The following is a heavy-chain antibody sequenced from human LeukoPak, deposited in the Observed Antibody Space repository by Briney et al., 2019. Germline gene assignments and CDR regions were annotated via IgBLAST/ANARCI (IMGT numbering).Heavy chain of an antibody. J-gene: IGHJ4*02. Sequence: ASVKVSCKVSGYTLTELSMHWVRQAPGKGLEWMGGFDPEDGETIYAQKFQGRVTMTEDTSTDTAYMELSSLRSEDTAVYYCARVGAIRSSWLLDYWGQGTLVTVSS. CDR1: GYTLTELS. D-gene: IGHD6-13*01. V-gene: IGHV1-24*01. CDR3: ARVGAIRSSWLLDY. CDR2: FDPEDGET.